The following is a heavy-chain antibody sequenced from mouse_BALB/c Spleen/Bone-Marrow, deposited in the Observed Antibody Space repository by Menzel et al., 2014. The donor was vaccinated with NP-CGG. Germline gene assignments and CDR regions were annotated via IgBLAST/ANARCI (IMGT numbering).Heavy chain of an antibody. V-gene: IGHV1-69*01. J-gene: IGHJ1*01. CDR1: GYTFTDYW. CDR3: ARRYGHYWYFDV. D-gene: IGHD2-10*02. CDR2: IDTSDSYT. Sequence: QVQLQQSGAELVMPGASVKVSCKASGYTFTDYWMHWVKQRPGQGLEWIGAIDTSDSYTTYNQNFKDKATLTVDESSSTAYMQFSSLTSEDSAVYYCARRYGHYWYFDVWGAGTTVTVSS.